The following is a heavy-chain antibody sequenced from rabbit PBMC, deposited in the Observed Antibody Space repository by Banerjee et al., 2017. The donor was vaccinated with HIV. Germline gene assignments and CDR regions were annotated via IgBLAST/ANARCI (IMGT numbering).Heavy chain of an antibody. V-gene: IGHV1S43*01. J-gene: IGHJ4*01. CDR3: ARRDNAYVDAPNL. D-gene: IGHD6-1*01. CDR2: INTSSGNT. Sequence: CWVRQAPGKGLEWIACINTSSGNTVYATWAKGRFTISSHNAQNTLYLRLNSLTAADTATYFCARRDNAYVDAPNLWGPGTLVTVS.